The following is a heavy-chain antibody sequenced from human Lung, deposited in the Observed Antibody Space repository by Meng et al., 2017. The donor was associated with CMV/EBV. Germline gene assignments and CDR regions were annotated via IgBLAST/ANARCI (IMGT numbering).Heavy chain of an antibody. V-gene: IGHV4-39*07. CDR3: ARTQWHVGYFEN. Sequence: LXCTLSLGSISSGSYYWGWPRQPPGKGLEWIGSIHYTGSTNYNPSLKTRVSISEDTSKNEFSLTLTSVTAADTAVYYCARTQWHVGYFENWVPGTXVTVSS. J-gene: IGHJ4*02. CDR1: LGSISSGSYY. D-gene: IGHD6-19*01. CDR2: IHYTGST.